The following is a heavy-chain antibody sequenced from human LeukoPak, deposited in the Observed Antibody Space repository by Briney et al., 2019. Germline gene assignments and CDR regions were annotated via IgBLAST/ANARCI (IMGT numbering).Heavy chain of an antibody. J-gene: IGHJ2*01. D-gene: IGHD6-13*01. CDR1: GGSISSYY. V-gene: IGHV4-59*01. CDR2: IYYSGST. CDR3: AREDSSSSYDL. Sequence: SETLSLTCTVSGGSISSYYWSWIRQPPGKGLEWIGYIYYSGSTNYNPSLKSRVTISVDTSKNQFSLKLSSVTAADTAVYYCAREDSSSSYDLWGRGTLVTVSS.